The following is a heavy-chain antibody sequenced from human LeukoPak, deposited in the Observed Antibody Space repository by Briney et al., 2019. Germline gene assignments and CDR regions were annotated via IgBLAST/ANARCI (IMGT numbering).Heavy chain of an antibody. CDR1: GGSISSSSYY. CDR3: ARDSELGAAFDI. V-gene: IGHV4-39*07. D-gene: IGHD1-26*01. Sequence: SETLSLTCTVSGGSISSSSYYRGWIRQPPGKGLEWIGSICYSGSTYYNPSLKSRVTISVDTSKNQFSLKLSSVTAADTAVYYCARDSELGAAFDIWGQGTMVTVSS. CDR2: ICYSGST. J-gene: IGHJ3*02.